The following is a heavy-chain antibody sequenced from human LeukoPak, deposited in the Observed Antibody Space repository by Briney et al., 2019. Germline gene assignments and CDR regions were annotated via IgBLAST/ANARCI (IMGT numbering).Heavy chain of an antibody. CDR2: ISSSSSYI. Sequence: GGSLRLSCAASGFTFSSYTMNWGRQAPGKGLGWVSSISSSSSYIYYADSVKCRFTISKDNAKNSLYLQMNSLRAEDTAVYYCARDTYDILAGYYKWAFDIWGQGTMVTVSS. J-gene: IGHJ3*02. D-gene: IGHD3-9*01. V-gene: IGHV3-21*06. CDR3: ARDTYDILAGYYKWAFDI. CDR1: GFTFSSYT.